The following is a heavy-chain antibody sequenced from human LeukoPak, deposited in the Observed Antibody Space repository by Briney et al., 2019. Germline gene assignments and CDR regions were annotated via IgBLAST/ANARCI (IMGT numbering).Heavy chain of an antibody. V-gene: IGHV5-51*01. CDR2: IYPGDSDT. J-gene: IGHJ4*02. CDR3: ARRMITFGGAPDY. Sequence: GESLKISCKGSAYSFTSYWIGWVRQMPGKGLEWMGIIYPGDSDTRYSPSFQGQVTISADKSISTAYLQWSSLKASDTAMYYCARRMITFGGAPDYWGQGTLVTVSS. CDR1: AYSFTSYW. D-gene: IGHD3-16*01.